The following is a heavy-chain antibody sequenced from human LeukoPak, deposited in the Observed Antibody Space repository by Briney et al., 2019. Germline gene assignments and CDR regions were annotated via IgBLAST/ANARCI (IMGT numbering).Heavy chain of an antibody. CDR3: ARDLRTTGAFDI. V-gene: IGHV3-74*01. CDR1: GFTFSTYW. J-gene: IGHJ3*02. CDR2: INSDGSST. Sequence: GGSLRLSCAASGFTFSTYWMHWVRQAPGKGLVWVSRINSDGSSTRYADSVKGRFTISRDNAKNTLYVQMNSLRAEDTAVYYCARDLRTTGAFDIWGQGTMVTVSS. D-gene: IGHD4-17*01.